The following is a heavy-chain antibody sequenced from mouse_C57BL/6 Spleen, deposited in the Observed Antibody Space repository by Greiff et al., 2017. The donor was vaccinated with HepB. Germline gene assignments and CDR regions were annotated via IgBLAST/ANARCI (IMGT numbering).Heavy chain of an antibody. CDR1: GYTFTSYW. D-gene: IGHD2-5*01. J-gene: IGHJ1*03. CDR3: ARYSNYWYFDV. V-gene: IGHV1-52*01. Sequence: QVQLKQPGAELVRPGSSVKLSCKASGYTFTSYWMHWVKQRPIQGLEWIGNIDPSDSETHYNQKFKDKATLTVDKSSSTAYMQLSSLTSEDSAVYYCARYSNYWYFDVRGTGTTVTVSS. CDR2: IDPSDSET.